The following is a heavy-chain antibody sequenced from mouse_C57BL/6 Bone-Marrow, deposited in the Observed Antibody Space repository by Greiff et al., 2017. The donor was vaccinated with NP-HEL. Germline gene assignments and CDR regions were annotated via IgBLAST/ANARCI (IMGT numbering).Heavy chain of an antibody. V-gene: IGHV1-81*01. D-gene: IGHD1-1*01. CDR2: IYPRSGNT. J-gene: IGHJ1*03. CDR1: GYTFTSYG. CDR3: ARSYYGSSYGWYFDV. Sequence: QVQLQQSGAELARPGASVKLSCKASGYTFTSYGISWVKQRTGQGLEWIGEIYPRSGNTYYNEKFKGKATLTADKSSSTAYMELRSLTSEDSAVYFCARSYYGSSYGWYFDVWGTGTTVTVSS.